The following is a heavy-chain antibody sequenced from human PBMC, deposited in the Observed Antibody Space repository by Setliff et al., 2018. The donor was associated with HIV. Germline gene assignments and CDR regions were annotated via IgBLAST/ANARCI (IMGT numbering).Heavy chain of an antibody. Sequence: SETLSLTCTVSGGSISSYYWSWIRQPPGKGLEWIGYIYYSGSTNYNPSLKSRVTISVDTSKNQFSLKLSSVTAADTAVYYCARGDITMVRGVIYGYFDYWGQETLVTVSS. D-gene: IGHD3-10*01. CDR3: ARGDITMVRGVIYGYFDY. CDR1: GGSISSYY. V-gene: IGHV4-59*01. J-gene: IGHJ4*02. CDR2: IYYSGST.